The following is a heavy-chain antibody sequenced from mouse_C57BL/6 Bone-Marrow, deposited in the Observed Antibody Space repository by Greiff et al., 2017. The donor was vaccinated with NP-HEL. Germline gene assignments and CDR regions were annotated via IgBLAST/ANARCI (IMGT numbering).Heavy chain of an antibody. Sequence: EVQLQQSVAELVRPGASVKLSCTASGFNITNTYMHWVKQRPEKGLEWIGRIDPANGNTNYAPKFQGKATITADTSSNTAYLQLRSLTSEDTAIYYCARNYYGSSADRYAMDYWGQGTSVTVSS. CDR2: IDPANGNT. D-gene: IGHD1-1*01. V-gene: IGHV14-3*01. CDR1: GFNITNTY. J-gene: IGHJ4*01. CDR3: ARNYYGSSADRYAMDY.